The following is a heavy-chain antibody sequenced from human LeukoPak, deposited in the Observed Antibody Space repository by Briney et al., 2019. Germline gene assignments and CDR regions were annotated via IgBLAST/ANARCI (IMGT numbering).Heavy chain of an antibody. CDR2: INHSGST. CDR1: GGSFSGYY. CDR3: ARGLLSEDY. J-gene: IGHJ4*02. Sequence: SETLSLTCAVYGGSFSGYYWSWIRQPPGNGLEWIGEINHSGSTNYNPSLKSRVTISVDTSKNQFSLKLSSVTAADTAVYYCARGLLSEDYWGQGTLVTVSS. V-gene: IGHV4-34*01.